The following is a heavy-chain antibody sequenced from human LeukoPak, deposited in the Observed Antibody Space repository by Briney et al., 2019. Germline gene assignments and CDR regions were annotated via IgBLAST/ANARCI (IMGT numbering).Heavy chain of an antibody. J-gene: IGHJ6*02. V-gene: IGHV1-69*13. Sequence: GASVKVSCKASGGTFSSYAISWVRQAPGQGLEWMGGIIPIFGTANYAQKFQGRVTITADESTSTAYMELSSLRSEDTAVYYCARSGGYFYYYYGMDVWGQGTTVTVSS. CDR1: GGTFSSYA. D-gene: IGHD4-23*01. CDR2: IIPIFGTA. CDR3: ARSGGYFYYYYGMDV.